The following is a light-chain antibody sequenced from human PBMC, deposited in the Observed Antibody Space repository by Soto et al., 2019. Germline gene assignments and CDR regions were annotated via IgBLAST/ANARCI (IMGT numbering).Light chain of an antibody. CDR2: DDD. J-gene: IGLJ1*01. V-gene: IGLV3-21*02. CDR1: DIARKT. CDR3: QVWDISSDHHV. Sequence: SYELTQPPSVSVAPGQTARITCGGNDIARKTVHWYQQKPGQAPVLVVYDDDERPSGIPERFSGSNSGNTATLTISRVEAGDEAAYYCQVWDISSDHHVFGTGTKLTVL.